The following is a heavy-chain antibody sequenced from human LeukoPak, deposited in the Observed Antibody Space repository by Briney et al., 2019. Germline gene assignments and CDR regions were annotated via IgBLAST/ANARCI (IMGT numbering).Heavy chain of an antibody. CDR2: IYYSGST. Sequence: PSETLSLTCTVSGGSISSYFWSWIRQPPGKGLEWIGCIYYSGSTDYNPSLKGRVTISVDTSKNQFSLKLNSVTAADTAIYYCARNAGDLWGQGTLVTVSS. CDR3: ARNAGDL. CDR1: GGSISSYF. V-gene: IGHV4-59*01. J-gene: IGHJ5*02.